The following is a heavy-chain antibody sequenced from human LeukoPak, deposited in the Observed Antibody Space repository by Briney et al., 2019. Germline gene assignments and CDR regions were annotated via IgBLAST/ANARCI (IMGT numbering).Heavy chain of an antibody. D-gene: IGHD6-19*01. CDR1: GYAFTGYY. CDR3: ARERVGSGWPRPYYVEK. CDR2: INPNTGAT. V-gene: IGHV1-2*02. Sequence: GASVKVSCKPSGYAFTGYYIHWLRQAPGQGLEWMGWINPNTGATIYAQRFQGRVTITRDTSINTAYMELSTLTSDDTGVYYCARERVGSGWPRPYYVEKWGQVTLVTV. J-gene: IGHJ4*01.